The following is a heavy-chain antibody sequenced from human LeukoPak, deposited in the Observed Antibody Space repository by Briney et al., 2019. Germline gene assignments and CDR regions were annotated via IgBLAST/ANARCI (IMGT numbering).Heavy chain of an antibody. D-gene: IGHD3-3*01. Sequence: SETLSLTCTVSGGSISSGDYYWSWIRQPPGKGLEWIGEIDHSGSTNYNPSLKSRVTISVDTSKNQFSLKLSSVTAADTAVYYCARGVLRFLIPNWFDPWGQGTLVTVSS. V-gene: IGHV4-39*07. CDR3: ARGVLRFLIPNWFDP. CDR2: IDHSGST. CDR1: GGSISSGDYY. J-gene: IGHJ5*02.